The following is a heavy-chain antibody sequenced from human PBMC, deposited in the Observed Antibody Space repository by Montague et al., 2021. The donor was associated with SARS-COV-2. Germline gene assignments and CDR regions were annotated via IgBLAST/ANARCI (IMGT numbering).Heavy chain of an antibody. Sequence: SETLSLTCSVSGYSIITGYYWAWVRQPPGKGLEWIGNIYHSGSTYYNPSLKSRVTISVDTSKNQFSLRLNSLTAADTAVYFCARLSLGSYESGADFDIWGQGALVTVSS. CDR1: GYSIITGYY. CDR2: IYHSGST. J-gene: IGHJ4*01. D-gene: IGHD3-22*01. V-gene: IGHV4-38-2*01. CDR3: ARLSLGSYESGADFDI.